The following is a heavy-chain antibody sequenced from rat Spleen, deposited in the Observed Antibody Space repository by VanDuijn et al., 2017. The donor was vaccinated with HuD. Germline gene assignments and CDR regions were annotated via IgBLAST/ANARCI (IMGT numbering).Heavy chain of an antibody. CDR2: IWNDGTT. J-gene: IGHJ2*01. CDR3: VRDRPPYYFSSYIYGGFDY. D-gene: IGHD1-2*01. CDR1: GFSLTSYG. Sequence: SGPGLVQPSQTLSLTCAVSGFSLTSYGVSWVRQPPGKGLEWMGGIWNDGTTNYDSTLKSRLSISRDTSKNHVFLEMDSLQTEDTAIYFCVRDRPPYYFSSYIYGGFDYWGQGLLVTVSS. V-gene: IGHV2-15*01.